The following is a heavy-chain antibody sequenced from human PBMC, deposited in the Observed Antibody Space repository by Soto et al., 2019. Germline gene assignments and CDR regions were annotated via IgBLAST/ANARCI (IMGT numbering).Heavy chain of an antibody. Sequence: EVQLLESGGGLVQPGGSLRLSCAASGFTFSSYAMSWVRQAPGKGLEWVSIIGVGGGDRYYPESVKGRFTISRDNSRDTLYLEMNSLRDEDTVVYYCARVRVGELVWGQGTLVTVSS. CDR3: ARVRVGELV. CDR1: GFTFSSYA. D-gene: IGHD3-10*01. J-gene: IGHJ4*02. V-gene: IGHV3-23*01. CDR2: IGVGGGDR.